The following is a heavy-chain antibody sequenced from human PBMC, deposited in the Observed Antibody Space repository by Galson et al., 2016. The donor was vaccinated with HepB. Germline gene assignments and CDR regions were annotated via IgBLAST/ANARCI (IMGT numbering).Heavy chain of an antibody. CDR2: TRNKASDYFT. CDR1: GFTFSDHF. J-gene: IGHJ5*02. V-gene: IGHV3-72*01. Sequence: LRLSCAVSGFTFSDHFMDWVRQAPGKRLEWVGRTRNKASDYFTEYAASVKGRFTISRDGSKSSLYLQMNSLRTEDTAVYYCVVYRSGYPSWGQGTLVTVSS. D-gene: IGHD3-22*01. CDR3: VVYRSGYPS.